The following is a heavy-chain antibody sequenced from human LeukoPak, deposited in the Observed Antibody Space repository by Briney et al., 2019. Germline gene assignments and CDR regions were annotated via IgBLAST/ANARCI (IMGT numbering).Heavy chain of an antibody. CDR1: GGTFSSYA. CDR3: ARVRYHDSSGYSYYFDY. V-gene: IGHV1-69*04. Sequence: SVKVSCKASGGTFSSYAISWVRQAPGQGLEWMGRIIPILGIANYAQKFQGRVTITADKSTSTAYMELSSLRSEDTAVYYCARVRYHDSSGYSYYFDYWGQGTLVTVSS. J-gene: IGHJ4*02. CDR2: IIPILGIA. D-gene: IGHD3-22*01.